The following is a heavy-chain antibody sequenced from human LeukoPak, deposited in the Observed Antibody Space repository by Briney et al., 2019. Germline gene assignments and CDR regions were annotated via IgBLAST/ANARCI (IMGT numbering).Heavy chain of an antibody. CDR1: GFTFNRYW. V-gene: IGHV3-7*01. Sequence: GGSLKLSCAASGFTFNRYWMSWVRQAPGKGLEWVANIKQDGSEKYYVDSVKGRFTISRDNVQNSLYQVINSLRAEDTAIYYCATIYCSNGVCYYFDYWGQGTLVTVSS. J-gene: IGHJ4*02. CDR2: IKQDGSEK. CDR3: ATIYCSNGVCYYFDY. D-gene: IGHD2-8*01.